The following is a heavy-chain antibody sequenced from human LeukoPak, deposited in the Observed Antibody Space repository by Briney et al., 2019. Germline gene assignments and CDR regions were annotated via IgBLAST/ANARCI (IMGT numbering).Heavy chain of an antibody. CDR1: GYTLTDLS. V-gene: IGHV1-24*01. CDR3: ATVLFSSSWSFDY. CDR2: FDPEDGET. Sequence: GASVKVSCKVSGYTLTDLSMHWVRQAPAKGLEGMGGFDPEDGETIYAQKFQGRGTMTEDTSTATASMELSSLRSEDTAVYYCATVLFSSSWSFDYWGQGTLVTVSS. D-gene: IGHD6-13*01. J-gene: IGHJ4*02.